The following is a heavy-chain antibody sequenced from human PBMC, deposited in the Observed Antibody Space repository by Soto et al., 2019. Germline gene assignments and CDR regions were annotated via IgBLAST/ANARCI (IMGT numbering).Heavy chain of an antibody. J-gene: IGHJ4*02. D-gene: IGHD3-22*01. V-gene: IGHV1-3*01. Sequence: ASVKVSCKASGYTFTSYAMHWVRQALGQRLEWMGWINAGNGNTKYSQKFQGRVTITRDTSASTAYMELSSLRSEDTAVYYCASGGMYYYDSSGYFYWGQGTLVTVSS. CDR2: INAGNGNT. CDR1: GYTFTSYA. CDR3: ASGGMYYYDSSGYFY.